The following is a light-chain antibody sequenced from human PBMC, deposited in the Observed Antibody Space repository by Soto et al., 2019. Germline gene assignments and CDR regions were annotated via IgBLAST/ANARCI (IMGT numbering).Light chain of an antibody. CDR1: QSVSSN. Sequence: EIVRTQLKATLSVSPGETSTLSCRASQSVSSNVAWYQQKPGQAPRLLIYAASSRATGIPDRFSGSGSGTDFTLTISRLEPEDFAVYYCQQYGSLGTFGQVGKVDVK. J-gene: IGKJ1*01. V-gene: IGKV3-20*01. CDR2: AAS. CDR3: QQYGSLGT.